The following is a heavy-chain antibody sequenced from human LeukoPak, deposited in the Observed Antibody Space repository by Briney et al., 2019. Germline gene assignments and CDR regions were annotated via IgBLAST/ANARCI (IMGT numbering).Heavy chain of an antibody. D-gene: IGHD2-2*01. Sequence: SVKVSCKASGGTFSSYAISWVRQAPGQGLEWMGGIIPIFGTANYAQKFQGRVTITTDESTSTAYMELSSLRSEDTAVYYCASNPDIVVVPAADGFQHWGQGTLVTVSS. J-gene: IGHJ1*01. CDR2: IIPIFGTA. CDR3: ASNPDIVVVPAADGFQH. V-gene: IGHV1-69*05. CDR1: GGTFSSYA.